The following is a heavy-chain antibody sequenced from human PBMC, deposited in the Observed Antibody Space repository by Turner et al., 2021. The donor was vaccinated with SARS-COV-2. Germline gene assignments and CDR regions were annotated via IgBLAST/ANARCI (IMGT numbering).Heavy chain of an antibody. CDR1: GFTFSSYD. V-gene: IGHV3-13*04. CDR3: ARAFEGSNWYFDL. Sequence: QLVESGGGLVQPGGSLRLSCAASGFTFSSYDMHWVRQAKGKGLEWVSAIGTAGDTYYPGSVKGRFTISRENAKNALYLQRNSLRAGDTAVYYCARAFEGSNWYFDLWGRGTLVTVSS. D-gene: IGHD4-4*01. J-gene: IGHJ2*01. CDR2: IGTAGDT.